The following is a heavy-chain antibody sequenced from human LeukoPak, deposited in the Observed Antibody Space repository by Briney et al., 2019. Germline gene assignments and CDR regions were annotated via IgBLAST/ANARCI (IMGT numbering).Heavy chain of an antibody. Sequence: ASLKVSCKASGYTFTSYAMNWVRQAPGQGLEWMGWIKTNTGNPTYAQGFTGRFGFSLDTSVSTAYLQISSLKAEDTAVYYCARDFRRYSSGWYLRDFDYWGQGTLVTVSS. D-gene: IGHD6-19*01. CDR3: ARDFRRYSSGWYLRDFDY. V-gene: IGHV7-4-1*02. CDR2: IKTNTGNP. CDR1: GYTFTSYA. J-gene: IGHJ4*02.